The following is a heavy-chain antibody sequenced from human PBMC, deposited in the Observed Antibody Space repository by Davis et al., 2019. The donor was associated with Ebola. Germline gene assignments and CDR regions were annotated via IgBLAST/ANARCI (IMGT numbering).Heavy chain of an antibody. Sequence: SVKVSCKASGGTFSSYTISWVRQAPGQGLEWMGGIIPIFGTANYAQKFQGRVTITADKSTSTAYMELSSLRSEDMAVYYCARGRDGFTYDFWGQGTLVTVSS. J-gene: IGHJ4*02. CDR3: ARGRDGFTYDF. CDR1: GGTFSSYT. D-gene: IGHD5-24*01. V-gene: IGHV1-69*06. CDR2: IIPIFGTA.